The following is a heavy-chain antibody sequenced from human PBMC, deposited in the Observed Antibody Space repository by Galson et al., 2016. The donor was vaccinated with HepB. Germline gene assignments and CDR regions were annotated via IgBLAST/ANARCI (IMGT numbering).Heavy chain of an antibody. D-gene: IGHD3/OR15-3a*01. Sequence: SLRLSCAASGFTFSNFGMHWVRQLPGKGLEWVAVISYDGSKKYYGDSVKGRFTISRDNSKNTLHVQMNSLRAEDTAIYYCARDFFWTGYQGPFGYWGQGALVTVSS. V-gene: IGHV3-30*03. CDR2: ISYDGSKK. CDR1: GFTFSNFG. CDR3: ARDFFWTGYQGPFGY. J-gene: IGHJ4*02.